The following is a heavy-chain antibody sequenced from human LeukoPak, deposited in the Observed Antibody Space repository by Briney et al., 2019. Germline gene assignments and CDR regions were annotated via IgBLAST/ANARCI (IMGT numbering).Heavy chain of an antibody. Sequence: SETLSLTCTVSGGSISSYYWSWIRQPPGKGLEWIGYIYYSGSTYYNPSLKSRVTISVDTSKNQFSLKLSSVTAADTAVYYCARVVGYYGSGSYSSFDYWGQGTLVTVSS. D-gene: IGHD3-10*01. CDR3: ARVVGYYGSGSYSSFDY. J-gene: IGHJ4*02. CDR1: GGSISSYY. CDR2: IYYSGST. V-gene: IGHV4-59*12.